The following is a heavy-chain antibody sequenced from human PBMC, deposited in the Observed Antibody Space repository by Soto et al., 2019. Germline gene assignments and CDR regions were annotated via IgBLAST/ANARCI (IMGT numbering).Heavy chain of an antibody. CDR3: GRTMGGYYYGSGSYSNYFDY. V-gene: IGHV4-59*01. Sequence: PSETLSLTCTVSGGSISSYYWSWIRQPPGKGLEWIGYIYYSGSTNYNPSLKSRVTISVDTSKNQFSLKLSSVTAADTAVYYFGRTMGGYYYGSGSYSNYFDYWGQGTRVTVSS. CDR2: IYYSGST. CDR1: GGSISSYY. J-gene: IGHJ4*02. D-gene: IGHD3-10*01.